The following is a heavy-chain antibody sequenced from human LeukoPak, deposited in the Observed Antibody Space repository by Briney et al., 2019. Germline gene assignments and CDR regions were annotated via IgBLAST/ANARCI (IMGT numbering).Heavy chain of an antibody. J-gene: IGHJ3*02. CDR1: GFTFSSYG. CDR2: ISYDGSNK. Sequence: GGSLRLSCAASGFTFSSYGMHWVRQAPGKGLEWVAVISYDGSNKYYADSVKGRFTISRDNSKNTLYLQMNSLRAEDTAVYYCASAFDIWGQGTMVTVTS. CDR3: ASAFDI. V-gene: IGHV3-30*03.